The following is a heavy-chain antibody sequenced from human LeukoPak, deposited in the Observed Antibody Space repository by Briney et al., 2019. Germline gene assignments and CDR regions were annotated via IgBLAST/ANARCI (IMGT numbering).Heavy chain of an antibody. CDR2: IYSSGTT. CDR3: ARDDSTGYGDWFDP. D-gene: IGHD6-19*01. Sequence: SETLPLTCTVSSGSITSYYWSWIRQPAGKGLEWIGRIYSSGTTNYNPSLKSRVTMSVDTSKNQFSLKPSSVTAADTAVYYCARDDSTGYGDWFDPWGQGTLVTVSS. V-gene: IGHV4-4*07. CDR1: SGSITSYY. J-gene: IGHJ5*02.